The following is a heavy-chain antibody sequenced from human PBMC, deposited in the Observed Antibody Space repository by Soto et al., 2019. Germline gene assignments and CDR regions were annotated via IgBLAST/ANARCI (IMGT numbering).Heavy chain of an antibody. CDR3: ARLPSSSFFYNGY. V-gene: IGHV3-21*01. Sequence: GGSLRLSCAASGFTFSSYSMNWVRQAPGKGLEWVSSISSSSSYIYYADSVKGRFTISRDNAKNSLYLQMNSLRAEDTAVYYCARLPSSSFFYNGYWGQGTLVTVSS. CDR2: ISSSSSYI. CDR1: GFTFSSYS. J-gene: IGHJ4*02. D-gene: IGHD6-6*01.